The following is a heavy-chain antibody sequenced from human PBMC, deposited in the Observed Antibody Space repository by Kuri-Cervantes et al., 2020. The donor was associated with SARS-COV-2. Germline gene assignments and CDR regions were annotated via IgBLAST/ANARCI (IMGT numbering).Heavy chain of an antibody. D-gene: IGHD4-23*01. Sequence: SETLSLTCTVSGGSISSNIYYWAWIRQAPGKGLEWIGGIFYTGITYYNPSLKSRVTIDIDTSKNQFSVKLRSATAADTAVYYCARPGGFLDVWGKGTTVTVSS. CDR2: IFYTGIT. CDR3: ARPGGFLDV. CDR1: GGSISSNIYY. V-gene: IGHV4-39*01. J-gene: IGHJ6*04.